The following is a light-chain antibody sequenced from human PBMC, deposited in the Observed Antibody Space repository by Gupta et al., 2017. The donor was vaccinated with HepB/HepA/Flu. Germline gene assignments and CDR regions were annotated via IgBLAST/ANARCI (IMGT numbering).Light chain of an antibody. J-gene: IGKJ4*01. CDR3: QQYTYWPLT. CDR1: QSVTSN. V-gene: IGKV3-15*01. CDR2: GAS. Sequence: EIVMTQSPATLPVSTGERATLSCRASQSVTSNLAWYQRKPGQAPRLLIYGASTRATGIPARFSGSGSGTEFTLTISSLQSEDFAVYYCQQYTYWPLTFGGGTKVEIK.